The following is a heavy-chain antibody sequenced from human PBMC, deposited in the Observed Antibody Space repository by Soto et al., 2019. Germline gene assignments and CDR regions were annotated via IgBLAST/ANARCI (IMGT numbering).Heavy chain of an antibody. Sequence: PGGSLRLSCAASGFTFNIYDMHWVRQLRGKGLEWVSGIGTAGDTYYPGSVKGRFTISRENGKNSLYLQMDSLRAGDTAVYYCVRSTNSQRAGDYYGMDVWGQGTTVTVSS. D-gene: IGHD6-19*01. V-gene: IGHV3-13*04. CDR3: VRSTNSQRAGDYYGMDV. CDR2: IGTAGDT. CDR1: GFTFNIYD. J-gene: IGHJ6*02.